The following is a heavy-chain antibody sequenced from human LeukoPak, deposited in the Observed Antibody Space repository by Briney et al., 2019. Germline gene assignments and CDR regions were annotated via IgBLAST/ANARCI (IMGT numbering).Heavy chain of an antibody. CDR1: GYTFTSYA. Sequence: GASVTVSCKASGYTFTSYAMNWVRQAPGQGLEWMGWINTNTGNPTYAQGFTGRFVFSLDTSVSTAYLQISSLKAEDTAVYYCARSGYCSSTSCYHPEFDYWGQGTLVTVSS. D-gene: IGHD2-2*01. J-gene: IGHJ4*02. V-gene: IGHV7-4-1*02. CDR3: ARSGYCSSTSCYHPEFDY. CDR2: INTNTGNP.